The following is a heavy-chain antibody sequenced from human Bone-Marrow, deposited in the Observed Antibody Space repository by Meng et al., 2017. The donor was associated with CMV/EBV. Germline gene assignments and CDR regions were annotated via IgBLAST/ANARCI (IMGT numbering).Heavy chain of an antibody. Sequence: SETLSLTCAVYGGSFSGYYWSWIRQPPGKGLEWIGEINHSGSTNYNPSLKSRVTISVDTSENQFSLKLSPVTAADTAVYYCAKGMQLVPFDDWGQGTLVTVSS. V-gene: IGHV4-34*01. CDR1: GGSFSGYY. J-gene: IGHJ4*02. CDR3: AKGMQLVPFDD. CDR2: INHSGST. D-gene: IGHD6-6*01.